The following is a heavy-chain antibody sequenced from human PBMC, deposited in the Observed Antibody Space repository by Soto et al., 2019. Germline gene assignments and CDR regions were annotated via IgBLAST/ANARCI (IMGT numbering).Heavy chain of an antibody. D-gene: IGHD3-22*01. CDR2: ISAYNGNT. V-gene: IGHV1-18*01. CDR1: GYTFTSYG. J-gene: IGHJ3*02. Sequence: QVQLVQSGAEVKKPGASVKVSCKASGYTFTSYGISWVRQAPGQGLEGTGWISAYNGNTNYAQKLQGRVTMTTDTSTSTAYMGLRSLRSDDTAVYYCARDSYDSSGPSYDAFEIWGQGTMVTVSS. CDR3: ARDSYDSSGPSYDAFEI.